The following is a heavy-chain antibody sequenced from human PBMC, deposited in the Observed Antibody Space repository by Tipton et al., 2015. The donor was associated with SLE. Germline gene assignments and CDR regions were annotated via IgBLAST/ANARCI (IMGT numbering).Heavy chain of an antibody. CDR1: GGSFSGYY. D-gene: IGHD2-15*01. CDR2: INHSGST. Sequence: TLSLTCAVYGGSFSGYYWSWIRQPPGKGLEWIGEINHSGSTNYNPPLKSRVTISVDTSKNQFSLKLSSVTAADTAVYYCAISGGYCSGGSCSHNAIWGQGTMVTVSS. J-gene: IGHJ3*02. V-gene: IGHV4-34*01. CDR3: AISGGYCSGGSCSHNAI.